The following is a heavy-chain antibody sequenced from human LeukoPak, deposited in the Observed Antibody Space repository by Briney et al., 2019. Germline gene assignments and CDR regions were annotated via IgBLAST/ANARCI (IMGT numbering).Heavy chain of an antibody. V-gene: IGHV3-20*04. J-gene: IGHJ4*02. CDR3: AAALDSSSYFYWGFDY. D-gene: IGHD3-22*01. Sequence: GRSLRLSCAASGFTFDDYGMSWIRHAPGKGLEWVSGINWNGGSTGYADSVKGRFTISRDNAKRSLYLQMNSLRAEDTGFYYCAAALDSSSYFYWGFDYGGQGTLGTVS. CDR2: INWNGGST. CDR1: GFTFDDYG.